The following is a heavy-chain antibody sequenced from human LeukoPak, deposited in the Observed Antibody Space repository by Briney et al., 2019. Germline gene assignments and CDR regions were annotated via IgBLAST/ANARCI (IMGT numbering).Heavy chain of an antibody. CDR3: XXXXXXXXGXXXXF. J-gene: IGHJ6*04. CDR1: FTFXXYP. V-gene: IGHV3-30*04. Sequence: FTFXXYPMYWVRQAPGKXLXWMAVISYDGNTKYXADSVKGRFTLSRDNSKNXVYLQVDSLRSEDTAVYLCXXXXXXXXGXXXXFWGRGXAXTVSS. CDR2: ISYDGNTK.